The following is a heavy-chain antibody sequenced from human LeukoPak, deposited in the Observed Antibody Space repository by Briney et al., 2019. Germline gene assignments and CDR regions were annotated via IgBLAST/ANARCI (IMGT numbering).Heavy chain of an antibody. CDR3: AREAMGWVAFDI. V-gene: IGHV4-61*02. CDR1: GGSISSGSYY. D-gene: IGHD5-18*01. J-gene: IGHJ3*02. CDR2: IYTSGST. Sequence: SQTLSPTCTVSGGSISSGSYYWSWIRQPAGKGLEWIGRIYTSGSTNYNPSLKSRVTISVDTSKNQFSLKLSSVTAADTAVYYCAREAMGWVAFDIWGQGTMVTVSS.